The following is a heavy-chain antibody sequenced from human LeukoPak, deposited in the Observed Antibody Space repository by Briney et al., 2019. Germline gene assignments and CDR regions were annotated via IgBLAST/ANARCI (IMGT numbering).Heavy chain of an antibody. CDR2: INPNSGGT. CDR1: GYTFTGYY. CDR3: ARDLYYYDSSGYYHD. J-gene: IGHJ4*02. V-gene: IGHV1-2*02. D-gene: IGHD3-22*01. Sequence: GASVKVSCKASGYTFTGYYMHWVRQAPGQGLEWMGWINPNSGGTNYAQKFQGRVTMTRDTSISTAYMELSRLRSDDTAVYYCARDLYYYDSSGYYHDWGQGTLVTVSS.